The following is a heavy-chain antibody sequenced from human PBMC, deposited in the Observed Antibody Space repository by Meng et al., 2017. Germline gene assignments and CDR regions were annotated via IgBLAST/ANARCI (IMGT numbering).Heavy chain of an antibody. Sequence: VELRECGGGVVRPGRSRGLSCAASGFTFSCYAMHWVRQATGKGLEWVAVISYDGSNKYYADSVKGRFTISRDNSKNTLYLQMNSLRAEDTAVYYCARDRSMGGASDDYWGQGTLVTVSS. D-gene: IGHD3-16*01. CDR2: ISYDGSNK. J-gene: IGHJ4*02. CDR3: ARDRSMGGASDDY. CDR1: GFTFSCYA. V-gene: IGHV3-30*01.